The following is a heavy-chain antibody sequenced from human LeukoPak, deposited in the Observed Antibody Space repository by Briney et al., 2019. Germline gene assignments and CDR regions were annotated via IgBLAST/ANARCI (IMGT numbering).Heavy chain of an antibody. CDR1: GFTFSIYA. V-gene: IGHV3-23*01. J-gene: IGHJ4*02. Sequence: GGSLRLSCVASGFTFSIYAMSWVRQAPGKGLEWVSAISGSGGSTYYAGSVKGRFTISRDNSKNTLYLQMNSLRAEDTAVYYCAKDLTTVTSLPFDWGQGTLVTVSS. CDR2: ISGSGGST. D-gene: IGHD4-17*01. CDR3: AKDLTTVTSLPFD.